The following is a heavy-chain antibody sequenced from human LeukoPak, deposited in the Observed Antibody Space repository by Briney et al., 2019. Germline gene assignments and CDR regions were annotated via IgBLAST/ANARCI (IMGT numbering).Heavy chain of an antibody. Sequence: GESLKISCKGSGYSFTSYWIGWVRQMPGKGLEWMRIIYPGDSDTRYSPSFQGQVTISADKSISTAYLQWSSLKASDTAMYYCARQSRGRITMVRGVIITNNWFDPWGQGTLVTVSS. CDR2: IYPGDSDT. V-gene: IGHV5-51*01. CDR1: GYSFTSYW. J-gene: IGHJ5*02. CDR3: ARQSRGRITMVRGVIITNNWFDP. D-gene: IGHD3-10*01.